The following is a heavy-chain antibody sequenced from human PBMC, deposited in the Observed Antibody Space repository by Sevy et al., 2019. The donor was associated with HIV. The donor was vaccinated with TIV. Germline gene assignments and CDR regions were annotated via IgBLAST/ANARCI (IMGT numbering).Heavy chain of an antibody. Sequence: GGSLRLSCAASGFTFSSYAMHWVRQAPGKGLEWVAVISYDGSNKYYADSVKGRFTISRDNSKNTLYLQMNSLRAEDTAVYYCARDQVRGADHMAILDYWGQGTLVTVSS. CDR1: GFTFSSYA. V-gene: IGHV3-30-3*01. CDR3: ARDQVRGADHMAILDY. CDR2: ISYDGSNK. J-gene: IGHJ4*02. D-gene: IGHD3-10*01.